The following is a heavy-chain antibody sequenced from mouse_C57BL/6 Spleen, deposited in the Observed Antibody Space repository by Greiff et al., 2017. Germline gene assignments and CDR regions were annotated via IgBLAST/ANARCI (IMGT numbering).Heavy chain of an antibody. D-gene: IGHD1-1*01. V-gene: IGHV5-17*01. J-gene: IGHJ1*03. CDR2: ISSGSSTI. CDR1: GFTFSDYG. Sequence: EVKVVESGGGLVKPGGSLKLSCAASGFTFSDYGMHWVRQAPEKGLEWVAYISSGSSTIYYADTVKGRFTISRDNAKNTLFLQMTSLRSEDTAMYYCARTITTVVAHWYFDVWGTGTTVTVSS. CDR3: ARTITTVVAHWYFDV.